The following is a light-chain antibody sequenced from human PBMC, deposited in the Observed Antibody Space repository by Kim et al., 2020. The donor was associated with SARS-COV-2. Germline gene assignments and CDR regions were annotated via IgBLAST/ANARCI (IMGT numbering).Light chain of an antibody. CDR2: WAS. CDR1: QSILYNSMNKSY. V-gene: IGKV4-1*01. CDR3: QQYYSPPWT. J-gene: IGKJ1*01. Sequence: DIVMTQSPDSLAVSLGERTTIYCKSSQSILYNSMNKSYLAWYQQKPGQSPKLLIYWASTRESGVPDRFSGSGSGTDFTLTISSLQAEDVAVYYCQQYYSPPWTFGQGTKVDIK.